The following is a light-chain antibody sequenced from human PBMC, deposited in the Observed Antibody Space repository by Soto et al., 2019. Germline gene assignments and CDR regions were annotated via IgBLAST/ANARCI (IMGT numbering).Light chain of an antibody. Sequence: DIQMTQSPSSLSASVGDRVTITCRASQSVRQYLNWYQQKGGKAPKLLIYAASSLQSGVPSRFSGSGSGTDFTVTISSLQPEDFATYYCQESYSNLWTFGQGTKVEVK. CDR1: QSVRQY. CDR3: QESYSNLWT. CDR2: AAS. V-gene: IGKV1-39*01. J-gene: IGKJ1*01.